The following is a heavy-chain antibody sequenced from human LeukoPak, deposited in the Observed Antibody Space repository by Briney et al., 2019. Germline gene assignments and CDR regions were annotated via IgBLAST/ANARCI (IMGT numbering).Heavy chain of an antibody. Sequence: GRSLRLSCAASGFXFSSYGMHWVRQAPGKGLKWVAVIWYDGSNKYYADSVKGRFTISRDNSKNTLYLQMNRLKAEDTAVYYCAKDKGGGYGNDAFDIWGRGTMVTVSS. D-gene: IGHD3-16*01. V-gene: IGHV3-33*06. CDR2: IWYDGSNK. CDR3: AKDKGGGYGNDAFDI. J-gene: IGHJ3*02. CDR1: GFXFSSYG.